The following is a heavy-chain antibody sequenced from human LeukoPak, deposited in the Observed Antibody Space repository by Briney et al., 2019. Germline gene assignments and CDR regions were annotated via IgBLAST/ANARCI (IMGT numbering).Heavy chain of an antibody. CDR2: IRYDGSNK. CDR1: GFTFSSYG. CDR3: AKVVSPSSYYDFWSGYYYYMDV. Sequence: GGSLRLSCAASGFTFSSYGMHWVRQAPGKGLEWVAFIRYDGSNKYYADSVKGRFTISRDNSKNTLYLQMNSLRAEDTAVYYCAKVVSPSSYYDFWSGYYYYMDVWGKGTTVTVSS. D-gene: IGHD3-3*01. V-gene: IGHV3-30*02. J-gene: IGHJ6*03.